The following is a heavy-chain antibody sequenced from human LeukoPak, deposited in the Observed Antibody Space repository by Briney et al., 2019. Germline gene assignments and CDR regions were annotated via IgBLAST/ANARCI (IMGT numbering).Heavy chain of an antibody. V-gene: IGHV3-30*02. D-gene: IGHD3-16*02. J-gene: IGHJ4*02. CDR1: GFTFSSYA. Sequence: GGSLRLSCAASGFTFSSYAMSWVRQAPGKGLEWVAFIRYDGSNKYYADSVKGRFTISRDNSKNTLYLQMNSLRAEDTAVYYCAKDRDYVWGSYRSYYFDYWGQGTLVTVSS. CDR3: AKDRDYVWGSYRSYYFDY. CDR2: IRYDGSNK.